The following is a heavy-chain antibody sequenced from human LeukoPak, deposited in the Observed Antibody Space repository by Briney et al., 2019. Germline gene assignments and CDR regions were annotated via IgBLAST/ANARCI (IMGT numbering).Heavy chain of an antibody. CDR1: GGSFSGYY. Sequence: SETLSLTCAVYGGSFSGYYWSWIRQPPGKGLEWIGEINHSGSTNYNPSLKSRVTISVDTSKNQFSLKLSSVTAADTAVYYCAWSPGDCVRPNWFDPWGQGTLVTVSS. CDR3: AWSPGDCVRPNWFDP. D-gene: IGHD2-21*02. CDR2: INHSGST. J-gene: IGHJ5*02. V-gene: IGHV4-34*01.